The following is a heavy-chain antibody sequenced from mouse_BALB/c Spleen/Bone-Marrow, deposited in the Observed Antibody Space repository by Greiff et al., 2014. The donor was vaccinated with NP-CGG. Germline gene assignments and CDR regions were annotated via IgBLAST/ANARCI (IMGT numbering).Heavy chain of an antibody. CDR3: ARRLRAWFAY. Sequence: QVHVKQSGPGLVQPSQSLSITCTVSGFSLTSYGIHWVRQSPGKGLEWLGVIWSGGSTDYNAAFISRLSISKDNSKSQVFFKMNSLQANDTAICYCARRLRAWFAYWGQGTLVTVSA. J-gene: IGHJ3*01. V-gene: IGHV2-2*02. D-gene: IGHD2-4*01. CDR1: GFSLTSYG. CDR2: IWSGGST.